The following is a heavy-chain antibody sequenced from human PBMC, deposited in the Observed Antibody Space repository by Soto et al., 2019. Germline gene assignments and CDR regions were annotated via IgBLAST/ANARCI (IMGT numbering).Heavy chain of an antibody. J-gene: IGHJ4*02. CDR2: VKGRGSGGTS. CDR1: GFTFSNAW. D-gene: IGHD3-16*01. Sequence: EVQLVESGGGLVEPGGSLRLSCAASGFTFSNAWMHWVRQAPGKGLEWIGRVKGRGSGGTSDYAAPVRGRFTISRDDSQNTVFLRMNSLQIEDTARYYCTTAGEGGVAAHYFEYWGQGALVTVSS. CDR3: TTAGEGGVAAHYFEY. V-gene: IGHV3-15*01.